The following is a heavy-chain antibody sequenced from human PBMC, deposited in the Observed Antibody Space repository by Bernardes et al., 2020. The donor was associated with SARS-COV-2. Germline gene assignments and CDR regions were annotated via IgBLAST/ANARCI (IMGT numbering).Heavy chain of an antibody. V-gene: IGHV3-48*01. Sequence: GGSLRLSCAASGFTFSSYSMNWVRQAPGKGLEWVSYISSSSSTIYYADSVKGRFTISRDNAKNSLYLQMNSLRAEDTAVYYCATLLLWFGELLPNDYWGQGTLVTVSS. CDR3: ATLLLWFGELLPNDY. D-gene: IGHD3-10*01. J-gene: IGHJ4*02. CDR2: ISSSSSTI. CDR1: GFTFSSYS.